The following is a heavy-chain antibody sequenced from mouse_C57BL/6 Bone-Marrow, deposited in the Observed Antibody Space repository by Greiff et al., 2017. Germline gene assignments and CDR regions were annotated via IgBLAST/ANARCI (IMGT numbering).Heavy chain of an antibody. CDR1: GYTFTSYG. V-gene: IGHV1-81*01. D-gene: IGHD3-3*01. Sequence: VKLQESGAELARPGASVKLSCKASGYTFTSYGISWVKQRTGQGLEWIGEIYPRSGNTYYNEKFKGKATLTADKSSSTAYMELRSLTSEDSAVYFCARTGTSYAMDYWGQGTSVTVSA. J-gene: IGHJ4*01. CDR2: IYPRSGNT. CDR3: ARTGTSYAMDY.